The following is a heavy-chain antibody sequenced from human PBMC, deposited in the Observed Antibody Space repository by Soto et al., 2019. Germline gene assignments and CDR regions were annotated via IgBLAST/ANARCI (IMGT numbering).Heavy chain of an antibody. CDR3: AREGADYYFAMVV. D-gene: IGHD6-19*01. J-gene: IGHJ6*02. CDR2: SRNKANSYIS. V-gene: IGHV3-72*01. CDR1: GFTFSDHY. Sequence: EVQLVESGGGLVQPGGSLRLSCAASGFTFSDHYMDWVRQAPGKGLEWVGRSRNKANSYISEYAASVKGRFTISRDDSNNSLYLQMNSLKTEDTAVHYCAREGADYYFAMVVWGQGTTVTVSS.